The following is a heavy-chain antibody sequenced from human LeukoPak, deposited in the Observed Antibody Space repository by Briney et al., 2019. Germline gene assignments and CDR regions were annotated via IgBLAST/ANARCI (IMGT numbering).Heavy chain of an antibody. Sequence: GGSLRLSCAASGFTFSGYDMHWVRQATGKGLEWGSAIGSAGDTYYPGSVKGGFTISRENDKNSLYLQMNSLRAGDTAVYYCARSHDSSRLFDYWGQGPLVTVSS. CDR2: IGSAGDT. V-gene: IGHV3-13*01. D-gene: IGHD3-22*01. CDR3: ARSHDSSRLFDY. CDR1: GFTFSGYD. J-gene: IGHJ4*02.